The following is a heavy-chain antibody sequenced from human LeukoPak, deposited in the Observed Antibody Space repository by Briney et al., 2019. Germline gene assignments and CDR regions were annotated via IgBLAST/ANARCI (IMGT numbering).Heavy chain of an antibody. CDR2: IYYSGST. CDR3: ARHRPICGGDCYTGPTYYYYYDMDV. CDR1: GGSISSCY. Sequence: PSETLSLTCTVSGGSISSCYWSWIRQPPGKGLEWIGYIYYSGSTNYNPSLKSRVSISVDTSKNQFSLKLSSVTAADTAVYYCARHRPICGGDCYTGPTYYYYYDMDVWGQGTTVTVSS. V-gene: IGHV4-59*08. J-gene: IGHJ6*02. D-gene: IGHD2-21*02.